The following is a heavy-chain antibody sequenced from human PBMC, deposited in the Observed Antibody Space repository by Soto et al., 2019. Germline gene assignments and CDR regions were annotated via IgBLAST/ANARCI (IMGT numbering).Heavy chain of an antibody. CDR2: IIPILGIA. CDR3: ARGRKRYGDYLGAFDI. Sequence: QVQLVHSGAEVKKPGSSVKVSCKASGGTFSSYTISWVRQAPGQGLEWMGRIIPILGIANYAQKFQGRVTITADKSTSTAYMELSSLRSEDTAVYYCARGRKRYGDYLGAFDIWGQGTMVTVSS. D-gene: IGHD4-17*01. J-gene: IGHJ3*02. CDR1: GGTFSSYT. V-gene: IGHV1-69*02.